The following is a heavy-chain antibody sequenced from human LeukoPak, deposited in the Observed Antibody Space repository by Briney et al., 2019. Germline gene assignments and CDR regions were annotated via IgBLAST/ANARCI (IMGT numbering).Heavy chain of an antibody. CDR3: ARIFVGLELLYVFDI. V-gene: IGHV1-18*01. CDR2: ISAYNGNT. D-gene: IGHD1-7*01. J-gene: IGHJ3*02. CDR1: GYTFTSYG. Sequence: ASVKVSCKASGYTFTSYGISWVRQAPGQGLEWMGWISAYNGNTNYAQKLRGRVTMTTDTSTSTAYMELRSLRSDDTAVYYCARIFVGLELLYVFDIWGQGTMVTASS.